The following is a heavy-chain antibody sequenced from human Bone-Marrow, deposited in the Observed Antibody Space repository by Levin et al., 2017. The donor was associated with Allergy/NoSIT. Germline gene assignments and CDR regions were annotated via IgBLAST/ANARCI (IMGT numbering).Heavy chain of an antibody. D-gene: IGHD4-23*01. J-gene: IGHJ4*02. V-gene: IGHV4-34*01. CDR1: GGSFSGYY. Sequence: SETLSLTCAVYGGSFSGYYWSWIRQPPGKGLEWIGEINHSGSTNYNPSLKSRVTISVDTSKNQFSLKLSSVTAADTAVYYCARGIGPGKRTRHFDYWGQGTLVTVSS. CDR2: INHSGST. CDR3: ARGIGPGKRTRHFDY.